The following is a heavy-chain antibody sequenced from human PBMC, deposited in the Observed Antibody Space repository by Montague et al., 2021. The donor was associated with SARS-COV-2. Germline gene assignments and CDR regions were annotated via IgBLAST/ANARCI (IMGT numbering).Heavy chain of an antibody. D-gene: IGHD1-26*01. V-gene: IGHV6-1*01. CDR3: ARTSASSDY. Sequence: CAISGDSVAGEEARCKWEEHSPERGLLGMSYTYFRSKWYNDYAVSVKSRITINPDTSKNQISLQLNSVTPEDTAVYYCARTSASSDYWGQGTLVTVSS. CDR2: TYFRSKWYN. J-gene: IGHJ4*02. CDR1: GDSVAGEEAR.